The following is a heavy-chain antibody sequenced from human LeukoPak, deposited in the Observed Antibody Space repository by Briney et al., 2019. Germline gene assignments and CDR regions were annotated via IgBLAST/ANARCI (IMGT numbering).Heavy chain of an antibody. CDR3: ARHGGYCSSTTCYTAGFDP. D-gene: IGHD2-2*02. V-gene: IGHV5-51*01. CDR1: GYSFTNYW. CDR2: IYPGDSDT. J-gene: IGHJ5*02. Sequence: GESLKISCKGSGYSFTNYWIGWVRQMPGKGLEWMGIIYPGDSDTRYSPSFQGQVTISADKSISTAYLQWSSLKASDTAMYYCARHGGYCSSTTCYTAGFDPWGQGTLVTVSS.